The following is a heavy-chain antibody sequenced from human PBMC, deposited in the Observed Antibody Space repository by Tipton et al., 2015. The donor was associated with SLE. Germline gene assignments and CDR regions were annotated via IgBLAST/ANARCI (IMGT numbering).Heavy chain of an antibody. CDR2: ISRRSGDHT. CDR3: AKELTVTTPFDY. Sequence: SLRLSCAASGFTFTDYAMSWVRQAPGKGPEWVSGISRRSGDHTYYADSVKGRFTISRDNSKNTLYLQMNSLRAEDTAVYYCAKELTVTTPFDYWGQGTLVTVSS. V-gene: IGHV3-23*01. CDR1: GFTFTDYA. J-gene: IGHJ4*02. D-gene: IGHD4-17*01.